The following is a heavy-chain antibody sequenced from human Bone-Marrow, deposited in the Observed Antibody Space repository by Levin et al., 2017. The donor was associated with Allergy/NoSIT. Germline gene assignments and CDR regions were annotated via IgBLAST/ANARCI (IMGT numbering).Heavy chain of an antibody. Sequence: GGSLRLSCQGSGYSFTNYWIGWVRQMPGKGLEWVGIVYPGDSDTRYSPSFQGQVTISADKSTSTAYLQWSSLRASDSAMYYCARHVEGQADDYYMDVWGKGTTVTVS. CDR2: VYPGDSDT. CDR1: GYSFTNYW. D-gene: IGHD5-24*01. CDR3: ARHVEGQADDYYMDV. V-gene: IGHV5-51*01. J-gene: IGHJ6*03.